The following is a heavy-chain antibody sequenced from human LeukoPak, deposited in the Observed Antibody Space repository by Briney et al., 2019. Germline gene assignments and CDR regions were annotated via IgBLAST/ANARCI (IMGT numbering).Heavy chain of an antibody. J-gene: IGHJ4*02. V-gene: IGHV3-21*01. CDR3: ARGGNSGSPGY. D-gene: IGHD1-26*01. Sequence: GGSLRLSCAASGFTFSSYSMNWVRQAPGKGLEWVSSISSSSNYIYYADSVKGRFTISRDNAKNSLYLQMNSLRAEDTAVYYCARGGNSGSPGYWGQGTLVTVSS. CDR1: GFTFSSYS. CDR2: ISSSSNYI.